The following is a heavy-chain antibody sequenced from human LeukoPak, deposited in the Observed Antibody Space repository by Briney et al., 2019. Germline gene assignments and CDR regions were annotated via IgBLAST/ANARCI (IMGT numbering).Heavy chain of an antibody. V-gene: IGHV4-59*08. CDR3: ARIYGDYGDY. CDR1: GGSISSYY. J-gene: IGHJ4*02. D-gene: IGHD4-17*01. CDR2: IYYSGST. Sequence: PSETLSLTCTVSGGSISSYYWSWTRQPPGKGLEWIGYIYYSGSTNYNPSLKSRVTISVDTSKNQFSLKLSSVTAADTAVYYCARIYGDYGDYWGQGTLVTVSS.